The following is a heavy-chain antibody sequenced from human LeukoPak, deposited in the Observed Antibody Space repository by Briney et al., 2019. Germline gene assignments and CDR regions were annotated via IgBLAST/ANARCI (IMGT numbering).Heavy chain of an antibody. CDR1: GYTFTSYG. V-gene: IGHV1-18*01. Sequence: GASVKVSCKASGYTFTSYGISWVRQAPGQGLEWRGWISAYNGNTNYAQKLQGRVTMTTDTSTSTAYMELRSLRSDDTAVYYCARALYDSSGYLPDYWGQGTLVTVSS. CDR2: ISAYNGNT. J-gene: IGHJ4*02. D-gene: IGHD3-22*01. CDR3: ARALYDSSGYLPDY.